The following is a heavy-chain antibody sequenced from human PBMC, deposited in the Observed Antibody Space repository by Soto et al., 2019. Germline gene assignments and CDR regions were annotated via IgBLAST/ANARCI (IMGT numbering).Heavy chain of an antibody. D-gene: IGHD2-21*02. J-gene: IGHJ6*02. CDR3: ARDDATYCGGDCYRYFYYGMDV. V-gene: IGHV1-69*13. CDR1: GGTFSNHA. CDR2: IIPMFPTA. Sequence: SVKVSCKASGGTFSNHAISWVRQAPGQGLEWVGGIIPMFPTADYAQRFQGRVTITADDSTTTVYMELSGLRSGDTAMYYCARDDATYCGGDCYRYFYYGMDVWGQGTTVT.